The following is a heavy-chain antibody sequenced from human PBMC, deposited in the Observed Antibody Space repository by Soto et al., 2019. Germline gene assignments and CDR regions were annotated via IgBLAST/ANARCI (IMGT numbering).Heavy chain of an antibody. J-gene: IGHJ5*02. CDR2: IYDSDYT. Sequence: LSLTCTVSDTSISSGRYYLTRIRQPPVKGLEWIGYIYDSDYTSYNASLKSRVTLSIDPSKNQFSLKLSSVTAADTAVYFCARDLDRHCSGGSCSNWFDPWGQGNLVTVSS. V-gene: IGHV4-31*03. CDR1: DTSISSGRYY. D-gene: IGHD2-15*01. CDR3: ARDLDRHCSGGSCSNWFDP.